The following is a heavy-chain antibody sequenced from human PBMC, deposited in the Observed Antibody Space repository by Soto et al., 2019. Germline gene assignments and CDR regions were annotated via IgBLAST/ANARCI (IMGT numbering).Heavy chain of an antibody. D-gene: IGHD6-19*01. V-gene: IGHV3-7*05. CDR1: GFTFSSYW. J-gene: IGHJ4*02. CDR3: ARDRSAGPHHFDY. Sequence: PGGSLRLSCAASGFTFSSYWMSWVRKATGKGLEWVANIKQDGSEKYYVDSVKGRFTISRDNAKNSLYLQMNSLRAEDTAVYYCARDRSAGPHHFDYWGQGTLVTVSS. CDR2: IKQDGSEK.